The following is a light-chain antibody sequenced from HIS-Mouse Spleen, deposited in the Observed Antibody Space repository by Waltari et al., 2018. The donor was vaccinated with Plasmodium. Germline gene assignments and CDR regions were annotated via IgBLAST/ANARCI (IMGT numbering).Light chain of an antibody. CDR1: HSASSN. J-gene: IGKJ3*01. CDR2: GAS. V-gene: IGKV3-15*01. CDR3: QQYNNWSFT. Sequence: EIVMTQSPATLSVSPGEKATPSCRSSHSASSNLAWYQQKPGQAPRLLIYGASTRATGIPARFSGSGSGTEFTLTISSLQSEDFAVYYCQQYNNWSFTFGPGTKVDIK.